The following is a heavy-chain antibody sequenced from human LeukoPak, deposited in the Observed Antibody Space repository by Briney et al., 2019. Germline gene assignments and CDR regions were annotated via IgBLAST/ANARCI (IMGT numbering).Heavy chain of an antibody. V-gene: IGHV4-34*01. Sequence: SETLSLTCAVYGGSFSGYYWSWIRQPPGKGLEWIGEINHSGSTNYNPSLKSRVTIPVDTSKNQFSLKLSSVTAADTAVYYCTSSSGRNWFDPWGQGTLVTVSS. CDR3: TSSSGRNWFDP. CDR2: INHSGST. D-gene: IGHD6-6*01. J-gene: IGHJ5*02. CDR1: GGSFSGYY.